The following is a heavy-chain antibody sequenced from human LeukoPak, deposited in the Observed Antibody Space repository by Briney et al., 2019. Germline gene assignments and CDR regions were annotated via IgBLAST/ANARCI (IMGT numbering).Heavy chain of an antibody. V-gene: IGHV3-30*03. CDR2: ASYEGSNK. D-gene: IGHD5-12*01. CDR3: LAYSGYEIY. CDR1: GFTFSSYG. J-gene: IGHJ4*02. Sequence: PGRSLRLSCAASGFTFSSYGMHWVRQAPGKGLEWAAAASYEGSNKYYADSVKGRFTISRDNSKNTLYLQMNSLRVEDTAVYYCLAYSGYEIYWGQGTLVTVSS.